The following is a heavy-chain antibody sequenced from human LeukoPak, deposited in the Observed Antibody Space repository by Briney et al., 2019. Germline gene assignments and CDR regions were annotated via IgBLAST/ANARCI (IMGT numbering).Heavy chain of an antibody. CDR2: ISYDGTNK. D-gene: IGHD1-26*01. CDR3: VKVSGSHDFDY. J-gene: IGHJ4*02. V-gene: IGHV3-30*14. CDR1: GFTFSNYA. Sequence: GGSLRLSCAASGFTFSNYAMHWVRKAPGKGLEWVAVISYDGTNKYYADSVKGRFTISRDNSKNTLYLQMSSLRAEDTAVYYCVKVSGSHDFDYWGQGTLVTVSS.